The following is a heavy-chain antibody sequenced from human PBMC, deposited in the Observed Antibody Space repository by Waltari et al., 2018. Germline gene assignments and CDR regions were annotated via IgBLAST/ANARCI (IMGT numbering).Heavy chain of an antibody. V-gene: IGHV4-39*01. CDR2: MQYRGST. Sequence: QVQLQESGPGLVKPSETLSLTCTVSGGSISSHYNWGWIRQPPGKGLEWMGNMQYRGSTFYNPSLESRVTISLDTSRNQFSLRLSSVYAADTAVYFCGRIAFGDDGGYFQYWGQGTLVTVSS. CDR1: GGSISSHYN. CDR3: GRIAFGDDGGYFQY. J-gene: IGHJ1*01. D-gene: IGHD4-17*01.